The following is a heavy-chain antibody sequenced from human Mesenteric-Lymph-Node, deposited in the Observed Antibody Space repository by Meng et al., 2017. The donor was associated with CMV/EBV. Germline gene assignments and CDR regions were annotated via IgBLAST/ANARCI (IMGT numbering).Heavy chain of an antibody. J-gene: IGHJ3*02. CDR1: GFTFSSYA. V-gene: IGHV3-23*01. CDR2: ISGSGGST. Sequence: GGSLRLSCAASGFTFSSYAMSWVRQAPGKGLEWVSAISGSGGSTYYADSVKGRFTISRDNSKNTLYLQMNSLRAEDTAVYYCAKSMAGGITMIVVEDAFDIWGQGTMVTVSS. CDR3: AKSMAGGITMIVVEDAFDI. D-gene: IGHD3-22*01.